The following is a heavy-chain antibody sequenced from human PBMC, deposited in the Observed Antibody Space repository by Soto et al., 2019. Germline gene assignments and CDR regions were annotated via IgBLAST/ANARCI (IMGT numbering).Heavy chain of an antibody. D-gene: IGHD6-6*01. J-gene: IGHJ6*02. CDR3: ARDSPQLSLYYYYGMDV. CDR2: ISAYNGNT. Sequence: ASVKVSCKASGYTFTSYGISWVRQAPGQGLVWMRWISAYNGNTNYAQKLQGRVTVTTDTSTSTAYMELRSLRSDDTAVYFCARDSPQLSLYYYYGMDVWGQGTTVTVSS. CDR1: GYTFTSYG. V-gene: IGHV1-18*01.